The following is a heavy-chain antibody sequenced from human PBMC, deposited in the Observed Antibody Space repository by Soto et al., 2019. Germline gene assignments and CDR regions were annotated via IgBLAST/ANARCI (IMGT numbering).Heavy chain of an antibody. Sequence: QITLKESGPTLVKPTQTLTLTCTFSGFSLSTSGVGVGWIRQPPGKALEWLALIYWDDDKSYSPSLKSRLTITKDTSKNQVVLRMTNMDPVDTATYYCAHRRTGYFDYWGQGTLVTDSS. CDR3: AHRRTGYFDY. V-gene: IGHV2-5*02. CDR1: GFSLSTSGVG. J-gene: IGHJ4*02. D-gene: IGHD3-10*01. CDR2: IYWDDDK.